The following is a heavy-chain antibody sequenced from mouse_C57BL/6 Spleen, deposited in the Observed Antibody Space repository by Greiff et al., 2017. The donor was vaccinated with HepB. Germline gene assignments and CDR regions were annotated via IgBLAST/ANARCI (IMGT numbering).Heavy chain of an antibody. J-gene: IGHJ1*03. CDR2: IYPGSGST. Sequence: QVQLKQPGAELVKPGASVKMSCKASGYTFTSYWITWVKQRPGQGLEWIGDIYPGSGSTNYNEKFKSKATLTVDTSSSTAYMQLSSLTSEDSAVYYCARGGTTVVDYWYFDVWGTGTTVTVSS. CDR3: ARGGTTVVDYWYFDV. D-gene: IGHD1-1*01. V-gene: IGHV1-55*01. CDR1: GYTFTSYW.